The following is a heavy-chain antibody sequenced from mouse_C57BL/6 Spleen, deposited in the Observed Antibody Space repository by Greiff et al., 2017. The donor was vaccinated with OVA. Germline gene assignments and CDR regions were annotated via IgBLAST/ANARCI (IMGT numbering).Heavy chain of an antibody. CDR2: IYPGSGST. Sequence: QVQLQQPGAELVKPGASVKMSCKASGYTFTSYWITWVKQRPGQGLEWIGDIYPGSGSTNYNEKFKSKATLTVDTSSSTAYMQLSSLTSEDSAVYYCAAPSCYSNYEGFAYWGQGTLVTVSA. CDR1: GYTFTSYW. V-gene: IGHV1-55*01. J-gene: IGHJ3*01. D-gene: IGHD2-5*01. CDR3: AAPSCYSNYEGFAY.